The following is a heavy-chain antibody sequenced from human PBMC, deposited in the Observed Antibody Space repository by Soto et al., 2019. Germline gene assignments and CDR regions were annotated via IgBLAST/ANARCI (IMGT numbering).Heavy chain of an antibody. Sequence: GGSLRLSCRVSGFTFNNSGMHWVRQAPGKGLEWMAVISYDGSDKYYADSVKGRVIISRDNSKNALNLEMNSLRAEDTAIYYCVKDRVPGAYGNYYGMDVWGQGTTVTVSS. J-gene: IGHJ6*02. CDR3: VKDRVPGAYGNYYGMDV. V-gene: IGHV3-30*18. CDR1: GFTFNNSG. D-gene: IGHD5-12*01. CDR2: ISYDGSDK.